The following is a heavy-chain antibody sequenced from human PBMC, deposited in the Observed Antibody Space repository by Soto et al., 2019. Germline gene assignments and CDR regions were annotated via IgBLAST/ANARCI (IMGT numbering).Heavy chain of an antibody. Sequence: QVQLQESGPGLVKPSQTLSLTCTVSGGAINSGGYYWNWIRQRPGEGLECIGYIYYLGSTYYNVSLKSRVTIFRDTSKNQFSLNLTSLTAADTAVYFCAREDMVNYAIDSWGQGTLVIVSS. V-gene: IGHV4-31*03. J-gene: IGHJ4*02. CDR1: GGAINSGGYY. D-gene: IGHD1-7*01. CDR2: IYYLGST. CDR3: AREDMVNYAIDS.